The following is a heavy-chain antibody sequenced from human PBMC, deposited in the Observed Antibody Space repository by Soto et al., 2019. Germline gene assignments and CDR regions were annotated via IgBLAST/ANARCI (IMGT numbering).Heavy chain of an antibody. J-gene: IGHJ6*02. CDR3: ARGRPYGMDV. V-gene: IGHV3-74*01. Sequence: GGSLRLSCAASGFTFSSYALSWVRQAPGKGLEWVSGIDSDGSSTTYADSVKGRFTTSRDNAKNTLYLQMSGLRVEDTAVYYCARGRPYGMDVWGQGTTVTVSS. CDR1: GFTFSSYA. CDR2: IDSDGSST.